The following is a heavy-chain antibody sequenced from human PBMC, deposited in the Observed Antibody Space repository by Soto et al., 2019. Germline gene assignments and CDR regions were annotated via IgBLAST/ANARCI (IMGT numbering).Heavy chain of an antibody. J-gene: IGHJ4*02. CDR2: IKSDETTT. CDR1: GFTFTDYW. V-gene: IGHV3-74*01. Sequence: EVQLVESGGGLVQPGGSLRLSCAASGFTFTDYWIHWVRQVPGKGLVWVSRIKSDETTTGYADCVKGRFTISRDNAKNTVYLQMSSLRAEDTAVYYCARGLYLAYGQDFWGQGILVTVSS. D-gene: IGHD4-17*01. CDR3: ARGLYLAYGQDF.